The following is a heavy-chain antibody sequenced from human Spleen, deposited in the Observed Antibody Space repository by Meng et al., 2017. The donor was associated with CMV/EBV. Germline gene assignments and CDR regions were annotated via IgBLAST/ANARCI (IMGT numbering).Heavy chain of an antibody. V-gene: IGHV4-34*01. CDR2: INHSGST. CDR1: GGSVSGYY. Sequence: CAVYGGSVSGYYWSRIRQPPGKGLEWIGEINHSGSTNYNPSLKSRVTISVDTSKNQFSLKLSSVTAADTAVYYCARADSSSWRSFDYWGQGTLVTVSS. D-gene: IGHD6-13*01. CDR3: ARADSSSWRSFDY. J-gene: IGHJ4*02.